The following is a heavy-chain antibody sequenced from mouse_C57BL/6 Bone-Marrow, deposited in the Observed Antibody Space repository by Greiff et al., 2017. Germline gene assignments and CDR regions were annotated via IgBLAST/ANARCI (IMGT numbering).Heavy chain of an antibody. D-gene: IGHD1-1*01. CDR3: TTYLIYYYGSSYEDYAMDY. J-gene: IGHJ4*01. Sequence: VQLQQSGAELVRPGASVKLSCTASGFNIKDYYMHWVKQRPEQGLEWIGRIDPEDGDTGYAPKFQGKATMTADTSSNTAYLQLSSLTSEDTAVYYCTTYLIYYYGSSYEDYAMDYGGQGTSVTVSS. CDR2: IDPEDGDT. CDR1: GFNIKDYY. V-gene: IGHV14-1*01.